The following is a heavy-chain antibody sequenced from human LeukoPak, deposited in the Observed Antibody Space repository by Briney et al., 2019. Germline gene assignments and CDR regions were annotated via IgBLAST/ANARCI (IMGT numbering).Heavy chain of an antibody. Sequence: PGGSLRLSCAASGFTFDDYTMHWVRQAPGKGLEWVSLISWDGGSTYYADSVKGRFTISRDNSKNTLYLQMNSLRAEDTAVYYCAKVYYYDSSGRDYWGQGTLVTVSS. D-gene: IGHD3-22*01. CDR2: ISWDGGST. V-gene: IGHV3-43*01. J-gene: IGHJ4*02. CDR1: GFTFDDYT. CDR3: AKVYYYDSSGRDY.